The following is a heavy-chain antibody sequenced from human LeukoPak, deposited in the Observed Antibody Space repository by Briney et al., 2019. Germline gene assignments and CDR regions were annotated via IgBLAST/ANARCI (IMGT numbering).Heavy chain of an antibody. Sequence: GGTLRLSCAASGFTFSSYGMNWVRQAPGKGLEWVSTISGSGGSTYYADSVKGRFTISRDNSKNTLYLQMNSLKTEDTAVYYCTRVFPSYYYGSGSFDYWGQGTLVTVSS. CDR3: TRVFPSYYYGSGSFDY. J-gene: IGHJ4*02. D-gene: IGHD3-10*01. CDR2: ISGSGGST. CDR1: GFTFSSYG. V-gene: IGHV3-23*01.